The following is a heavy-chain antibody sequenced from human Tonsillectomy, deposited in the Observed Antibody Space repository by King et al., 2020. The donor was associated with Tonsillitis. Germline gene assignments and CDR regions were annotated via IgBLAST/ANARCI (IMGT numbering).Heavy chain of an antibody. D-gene: IGHD5-18*01. V-gene: IGHV3-30*18. CDR2: IAHDGIDK. J-gene: IGHJ4*02. Sequence: VQLVESGGGVVQPGRSLRLSCAASGFTFSIYGMHWVRQAPGKGLEWVAVIAHDGIDKYYADPVKGRFSISRDNSKNTLYLQMNSLRAEDTAVYYCVKPTHTGINEGWYYFEYWGQGNMVTVPS. CDR3: VKPTHTGINEGWYYFEY. CDR1: GFTFSIYG.